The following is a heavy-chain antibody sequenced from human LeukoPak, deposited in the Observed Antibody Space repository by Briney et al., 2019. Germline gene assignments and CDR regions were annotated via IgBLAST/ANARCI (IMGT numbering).Heavy chain of an antibody. Sequence: KPSETLSLTCTVSGGSISSYYWSLIRQPPGKGLEWIGYIYYSGNTNDNPSLKSRVTISIDTSKNQFSLKLRSVTAADTAVYYCARVGSGCFDYWGQGTLVTVSS. CDR1: GGSISSYY. V-gene: IGHV4-59*01. CDR3: ARVGSGCFDY. J-gene: IGHJ4*02. D-gene: IGHD6-25*01. CDR2: IYYSGNT.